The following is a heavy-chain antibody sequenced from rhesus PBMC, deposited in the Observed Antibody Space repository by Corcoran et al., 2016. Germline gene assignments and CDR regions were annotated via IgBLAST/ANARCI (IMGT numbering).Heavy chain of an antibody. CDR3: ASPRGAGDSYSFY. D-gene: IGHD5-12*01. Sequence: QLQLQESGPGLVKPSETLSLTCAVSGGSISSSYWSWIRQAPGKGLEWIGYIGGSSGSTNDYPSRKCRVTLSVDPSKNQRSLKLSSVTAAATAVYYCASPRGAGDSYSFYWGQGVRVTVSS. CDR2: IGGSSGST. V-gene: IGHV4-169*02. J-gene: IGHJ4*01. CDR1: GGSISSSY.